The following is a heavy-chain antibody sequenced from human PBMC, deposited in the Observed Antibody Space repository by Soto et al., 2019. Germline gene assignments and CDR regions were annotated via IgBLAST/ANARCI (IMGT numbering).Heavy chain of an antibody. CDR3: ARDTPQDGGNSPVGKPGDAFDI. J-gene: IGHJ3*02. Sequence: GASVKVSCKASGYTFTSYYMHWVRQAPGQGLEWMGIINPSGGSTSYAQKFRGRVTMTRDTSTSTVYMELSSLRSEDTAVYYCARDTPQDGGNSPVGKPGDAFDIWGQGTMVTVSS. CDR1: GYTFTSYY. D-gene: IGHD2-21*02. V-gene: IGHV1-46*01. CDR2: INPSGGST.